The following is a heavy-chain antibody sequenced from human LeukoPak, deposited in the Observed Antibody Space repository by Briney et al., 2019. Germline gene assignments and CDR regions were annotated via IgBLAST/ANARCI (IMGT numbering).Heavy chain of an antibody. V-gene: IGHV3-48*01. J-gene: IGHJ4*02. CDR3: AKDRAWGAFDY. CDR2: ISSSSSTI. CDR1: GFTFSSYS. D-gene: IGHD1-26*01. Sequence: PGGSLRLSCAASGFTFSSYSMNWVRQAPGKGLEWVSYISSSSSTIYYADSVKGRFTISRDNSKNTLYLQMNSLRAEDTAIYYCAKDRAWGAFDYWGQGTLVTVSS.